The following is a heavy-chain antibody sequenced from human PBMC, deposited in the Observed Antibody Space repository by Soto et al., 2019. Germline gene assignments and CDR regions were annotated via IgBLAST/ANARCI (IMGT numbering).Heavy chain of an antibody. J-gene: IGHJ6*03. CDR1: GFTFSSYG. V-gene: IGHV3-33*01. CDR2: IWYDGSNK. Sequence: GGSLRLSCAASGFTFSSYGMHWVRQAPGKGLEWVAVIWYDGSNKYYADSVKGRFTISRDNSKNTLYLQMNSLRAEDTAVYYCARGKYDILTGLLNLPQPNYYYYYMDVWGKGTTVTVSS. CDR3: ARGKYDILTGLLNLPQPNYYYYYMDV. D-gene: IGHD3-9*01.